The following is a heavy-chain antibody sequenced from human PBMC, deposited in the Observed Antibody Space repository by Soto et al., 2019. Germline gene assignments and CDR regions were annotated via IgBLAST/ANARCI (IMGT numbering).Heavy chain of an antibody. D-gene: IGHD6-13*01. V-gene: IGHV1-69*13. Sequence: ASVKVSCKASGGTFSSYAISWVRQAPGQGLEWMGGIIPIFGTANYAQKFQGRVTITADESTSTAYMELSSLRSEDTAVYYCAREAKAAAGYFDYWGQGTLVTVSS. CDR2: IIPIFGTA. CDR1: GGTFSSYA. J-gene: IGHJ4*02. CDR3: AREAKAAAGYFDY.